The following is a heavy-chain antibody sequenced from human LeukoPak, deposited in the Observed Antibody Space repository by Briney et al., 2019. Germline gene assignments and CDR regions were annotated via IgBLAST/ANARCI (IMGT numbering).Heavy chain of an antibody. J-gene: IGHJ4*02. D-gene: IGHD3-22*01. V-gene: IGHV3-66*02. CDR2: IYSGGST. CDR3: ARGGYDSSGYYLGYFDY. CDR1: GFTVSSNY. Sequence: PGGSLRLSCAASGFTVSSNYMSWVRQAPGKGLEWVSVIYSGGSTYYSDPVKGRFTISRDNSKNTLYLQMNSLRAEDTAVYYCARGGYDSSGYYLGYFDYWGQGTLVTVSS.